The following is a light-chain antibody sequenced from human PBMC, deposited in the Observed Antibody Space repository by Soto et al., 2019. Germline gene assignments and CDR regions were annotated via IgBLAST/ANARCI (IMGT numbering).Light chain of an antibody. CDR2: AAS. J-gene: IGKJ5*01. CDR1: QTISSW. Sequence: IQVTQSPSTLSGYVGARVTITCRASQTISSWLAWYHQKPGKAPKLLIYAASSLQSGVPSRFSGSGSGTDFTLTISSLQPEDFATYYCQQSYSTSITFGQGTRLEIK. V-gene: IGKV1-39*01. CDR3: QQSYSTSIT.